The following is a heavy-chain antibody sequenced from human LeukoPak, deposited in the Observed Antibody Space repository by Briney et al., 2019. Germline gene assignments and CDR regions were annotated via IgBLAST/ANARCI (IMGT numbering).Heavy chain of an antibody. J-gene: IGHJ3*02. Sequence: PGGSLRLSCAASGFTFSSYAMSWVRQAPGKGLEWVSAISGSGGSTYYADSVKGRFTISRDNSKNTLYLQMNSLRAEDTAVYYCAKEDIVLMVYAGGTDAFDIWGQGTMVTVSS. V-gene: IGHV3-23*01. CDR2: ISGSGGST. CDR3: AKEDIVLMVYAGGTDAFDI. CDR1: GFTFSSYA. D-gene: IGHD2-8*01.